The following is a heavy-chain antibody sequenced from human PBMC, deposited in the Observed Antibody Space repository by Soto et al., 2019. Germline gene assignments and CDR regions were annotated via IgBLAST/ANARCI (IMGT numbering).Heavy chain of an antibody. CDR3: ASYHSYGLFDY. J-gene: IGHJ4*02. CDR2: IYHSGST. CDR1: GGSISSSNW. D-gene: IGHD5-18*01. V-gene: IGHV4-4*02. Sequence: SETLSLTCAVSGGSISSSNWWSWVRQPPGKGLEWIGGIYHSGSTNYNPSLKSRVTISVDKSKNQFSLKLNSVTAADTAVYYCASYHSYGLFDYWGQGTLVTAPQ.